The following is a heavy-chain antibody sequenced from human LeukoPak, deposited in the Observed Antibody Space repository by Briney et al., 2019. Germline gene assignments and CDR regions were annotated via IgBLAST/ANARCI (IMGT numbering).Heavy chain of an antibody. CDR3: AKDYRDLGYFDY. V-gene: IGHV3-23*01. D-gene: IGHD3-16*02. CDR1: GFTFSSYA. CDR2: ISGSGGST. Sequence: QSGGSLRLSCAASGFTFSSYAMSRVRQAPGKGLEWVSAISGSGGSTYYADSVRGRFTISRDNSKNTLYLQMNSLRAEDTAVYYCAKDYRDLGYFDYWGQGTLVTVSS. J-gene: IGHJ4*02.